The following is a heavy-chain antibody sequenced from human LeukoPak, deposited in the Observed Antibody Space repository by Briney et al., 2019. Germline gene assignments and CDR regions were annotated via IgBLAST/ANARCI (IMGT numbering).Heavy chain of an antibody. D-gene: IGHD3-10*01. CDR2: IYYSGSP. Sequence: SETLSLTCTVSGGSISTSTYYWGWIRQPPGKGLEWIGSIYYSGSPYYNPSLKSRVTISVDTSNNQFSLKLSSVTAADTAVYYCARALRILWFGEGNYGMDVWGQGTTVTVS. CDR1: GGSISTSTYY. CDR3: ARALRILWFGEGNYGMDV. V-gene: IGHV4-39*07. J-gene: IGHJ6*02.